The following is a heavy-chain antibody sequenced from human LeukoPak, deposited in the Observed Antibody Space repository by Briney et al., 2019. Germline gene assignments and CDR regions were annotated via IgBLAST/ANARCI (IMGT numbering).Heavy chain of an antibody. CDR1: GGSFSGYY. CDR2: IYYSGST. CDR3: ARSYGDYITGAYAFDV. Sequence: SETLSLTCAVYGGSFSGYYWSWIRQPPGKGLEWIGYIYYSGSTNYNPSLKSRLTISVDTCKNQFSLKLSSVTAADTAVYYCARSYGDYITGAYAFDVWGQGTMVTVSS. V-gene: IGHV4-59*08. J-gene: IGHJ3*01. D-gene: IGHD4-17*01.